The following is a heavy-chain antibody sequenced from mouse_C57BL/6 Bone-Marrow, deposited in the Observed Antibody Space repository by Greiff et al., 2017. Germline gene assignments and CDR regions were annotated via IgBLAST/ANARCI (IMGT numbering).Heavy chain of an antibody. CDR2: IWRGGST. CDR3: AKNWGYGSSYGYAMDY. J-gene: IGHJ4*01. V-gene: IGHV2-5*01. D-gene: IGHD1-1*01. Sequence: QVQLQQSGPGLVQPSQSLSITCTVSGFSLTSYGVHWVRQSPGKGLEWLGVIWRGGSTDYNAAFMSRLSITKDNSKSQVCFKMNSLQADDTAIYYCAKNWGYGSSYGYAMDYWGQGTSVTVSS. CDR1: GFSLTSYG.